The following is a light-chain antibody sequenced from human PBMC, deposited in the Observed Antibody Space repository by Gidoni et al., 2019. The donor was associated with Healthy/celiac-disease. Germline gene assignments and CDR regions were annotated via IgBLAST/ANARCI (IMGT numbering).Light chain of an antibody. CDR2: GAS. J-gene: IGKJ1*01. CDR1: QSVSRN. CDR3: QQYNNWPPWT. Sequence: ELVMTQSPATLSVSPGERATLSCRASQSVSRNLAWYQQKPGQAPRLLMYGASTRATGIPARFSGSGSGTEFTLTISSLQSEDFAVYYCQQYNNWPPWTFGQGTKVEIK. V-gene: IGKV3-15*01.